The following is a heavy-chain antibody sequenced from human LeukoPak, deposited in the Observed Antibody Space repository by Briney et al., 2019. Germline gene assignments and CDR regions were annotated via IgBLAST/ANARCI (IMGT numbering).Heavy chain of an antibody. V-gene: IGHV3-21*01. CDR3: MIAVAGTGFDY. D-gene: IGHD6-19*01. Sequence: GGSLRLSCTASGVTFSSYSMNWVRQAPGEGLEWVSSISTSSSYIYYADSVKGRFTISRDNARNSLCLQMNSLRPEDTAAFTWMIAVAGTGFDYWGQGTLVTVSS. CDR2: ISTSSSYI. CDR1: GVTFSSYS. J-gene: IGHJ4*02.